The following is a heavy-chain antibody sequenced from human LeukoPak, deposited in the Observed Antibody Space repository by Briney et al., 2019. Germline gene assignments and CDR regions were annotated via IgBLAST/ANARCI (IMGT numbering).Heavy chain of an antibody. CDR2: IYSGGST. V-gene: IGHV3-53*01. D-gene: IGHD5-18*01. CDR3: ARSLGYSYGAY. Sequence: GGSLRLSCAASGLSVSSNYMSWVRQAPGKGLEWVSVIYSGGSTYYADSVKGRFTISRDNAKNSLYLQMNSLRAEDTAVYYCARSLGYSYGAYWGQGTLVTVSS. CDR1: GLSVSSNY. J-gene: IGHJ4*02.